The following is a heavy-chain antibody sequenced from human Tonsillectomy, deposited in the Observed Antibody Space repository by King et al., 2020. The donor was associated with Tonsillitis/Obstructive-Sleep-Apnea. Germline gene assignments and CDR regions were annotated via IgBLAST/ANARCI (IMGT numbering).Heavy chain of an antibody. J-gene: IGHJ5*02. CDR1: GGSFSGYY. V-gene: IGHV4-34*01. CDR2: INHSGST. D-gene: IGHD3-16*01. CDR3: AASGGNNWFDP. Sequence: VQLQQWGAGLLKPSETLSLTCAVYGGSFSGYYWSWIRQPPGKGLEWIGKINHSGSTNYNPSLKSRVTISVDTSKNQFSLKLSSVTAADTAVYYCAASGGNNWFDPGGQGTLVTVSS.